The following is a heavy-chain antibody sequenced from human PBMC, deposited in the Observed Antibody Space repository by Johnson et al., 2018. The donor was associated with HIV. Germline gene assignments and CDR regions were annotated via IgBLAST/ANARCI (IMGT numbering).Heavy chain of an antibody. Sequence: VQLVESGGGLVQPGGSLRLSCAASGFSFSTTWMHWVRQAPGEGLVWVAHINSDGSHIAYADSVRGRFTISRDNAKNTLVLQMNSLRGEDTAVYYCTGDGPRDAFDIWGQGTMVTVSS. V-gene: IGHV3-74*03. CDR2: INSDGSHI. CDR3: TGDGPRDAFDI. CDR1: GFSFSTTW. J-gene: IGHJ3*02.